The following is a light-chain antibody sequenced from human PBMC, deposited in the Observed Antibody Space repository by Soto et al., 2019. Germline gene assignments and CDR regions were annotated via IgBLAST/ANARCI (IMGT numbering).Light chain of an antibody. J-gene: IGKJ1*01. CDR1: QSVSSSY. CDR2: GTS. Sequence: EVVLTQSPGTLSLSPGERATLSCRPSQSVSSSYLAWYQQKPGRAPRLLIHGTSTRATGIPERFSGSGSGADFTLTISRLEPEHFAVYYCQQYSISPATFGQGTKVDIK. CDR3: QQYSISPAT. V-gene: IGKV3-20*01.